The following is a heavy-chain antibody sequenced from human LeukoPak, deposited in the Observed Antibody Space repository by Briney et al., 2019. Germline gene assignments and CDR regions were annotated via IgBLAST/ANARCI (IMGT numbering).Heavy chain of an antibody. CDR2: ISAYNGNT. J-gene: IGHJ4*02. V-gene: IGHV1-18*01. CDR1: GYTFTSCG. D-gene: IGHD3-10*01. CDR3: ARDPGFWYYGSGSYYPFDY. Sequence: ASVKVSCKASGYTFTSCGISWVRQAPGQGLEWLGWISAYNGNTNYAQKLQGRVTMTTDTSTSTAYMELRSLRSDDTAVYYCARDPGFWYYGSGSYYPFDYWGQGTLVTVSS.